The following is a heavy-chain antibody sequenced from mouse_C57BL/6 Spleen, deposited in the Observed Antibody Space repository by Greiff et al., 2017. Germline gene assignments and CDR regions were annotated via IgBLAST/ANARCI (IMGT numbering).Heavy chain of an antibody. CDR2: IYPGDGDT. D-gene: IGHD4-1*01. CDR1: GFAFSSAW. V-gene: IGHV1-82*01. Sequence: QVQLQQSGPELVKPGASVKISCTASGFAFSSAWMDWVKQRPGKGLEWIGRIYPGDGDTNYNGKFKGKATLTADTSSSPAYMQLSSLTSKDSAVCICERVWDEGHWGQGTTLAVSS. CDR3: ERVWDEGH. J-gene: IGHJ2*01.